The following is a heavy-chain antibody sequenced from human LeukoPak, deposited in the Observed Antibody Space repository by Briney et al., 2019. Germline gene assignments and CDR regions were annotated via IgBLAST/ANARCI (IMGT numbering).Heavy chain of an antibody. CDR2: ISTFNGNT. CDR1: GYTFTSYG. V-gene: IGHV1-18*01. CDR3: ATSLLPAPLYY. J-gene: IGHJ4*02. Sequence: ASVKVSCKASGYTFTSYGISWVRQAPGQGLEWMGWISTFNGNTNDAQKLQGRVTMTTDTSTRTAYMELRSLSSDDTAVYYCATSLLPAPLYYWGQGTLVTVSS.